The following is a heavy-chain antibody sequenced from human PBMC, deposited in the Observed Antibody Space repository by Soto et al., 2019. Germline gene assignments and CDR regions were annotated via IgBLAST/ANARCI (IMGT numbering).Heavy chain of an antibody. CDR2: IIPIFGTA. V-gene: IGHV1-69*13. D-gene: IGHD5-18*01. CDR1: GGTFSSYA. CDR3: ARRNGVQLWLDQTLPFYYYGMDV. J-gene: IGHJ6*02. Sequence: SVKVSCKASGGTFSSYASSWVRQAPGQGLEWMGGIIPIFGTANYAQKFQGRVTITADEPTSTAYMELSSLRSEDTAVYYCARRNGVQLWLDQTLPFYYYGMDVWGQGTTVTVSS.